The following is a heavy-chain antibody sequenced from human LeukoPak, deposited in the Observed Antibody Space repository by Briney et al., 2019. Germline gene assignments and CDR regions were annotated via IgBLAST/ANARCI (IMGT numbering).Heavy chain of an antibody. J-gene: IGHJ5*02. V-gene: IGHV1-2*02. CDR1: GYTFTGYY. CDR3: ARDRGAGILRWFDP. D-gene: IGHD1-14*01. Sequence: ASVKVSCKASGYTFTGYYMHWVRQAPGQGLEWMGWINPNSGGTNYAQKFQGRVTMTRDTSISTAYMELSSVTAADTAVYYCARDRGAGILRWFDPWGQGTLVTVSS. CDR2: INPNSGGT.